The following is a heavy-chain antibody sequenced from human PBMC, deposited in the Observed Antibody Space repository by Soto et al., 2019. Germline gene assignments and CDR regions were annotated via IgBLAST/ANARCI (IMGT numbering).Heavy chain of an antibody. CDR3: ARGHFELEPRANDAFDI. Sequence: ASVKGSCKASGYTFTSYGISWVRQAPGQGLEWMGWISAYNGNTNYAQKLQGRVTMTTDTSTSTAYMELRSLRSDDTAVYYCARGHFELEPRANDAFDIWGQGTMVTVS. D-gene: IGHD1-1*01. J-gene: IGHJ3*02. CDR2: ISAYNGNT. CDR1: GYTFTSYG. V-gene: IGHV1-18*01.